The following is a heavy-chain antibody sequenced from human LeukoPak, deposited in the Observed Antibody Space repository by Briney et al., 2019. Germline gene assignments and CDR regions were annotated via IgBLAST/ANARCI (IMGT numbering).Heavy chain of an antibody. V-gene: IGHV3-30*01. CDR2: ISFDVTTQ. D-gene: IGHD3-9*01. CDR3: ASLYYDILTGSSLGYYYYVDV. Sequence: TGGSLRPSCVASGFTFSHYALHSGRQAPGKGLEWVTVISFDVTTQYYADSVKGRFTISRYNSKNKLLMQMNSLRPGDTAVYYCASLYYDILTGSSLGYYYYVDVWAKGTTVTVSS. CDR1: GFTFSHYA. J-gene: IGHJ6*03.